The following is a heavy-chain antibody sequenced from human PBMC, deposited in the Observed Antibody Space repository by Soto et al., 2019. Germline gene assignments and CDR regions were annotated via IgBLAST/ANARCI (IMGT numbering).Heavy chain of an antibody. CDR3: ARVGSPGYRSGGYRPPPDY. J-gene: IGHJ4*02. Sequence: GGSLRLSCAASGFTFSTSTMNWVRQAPGQGLEWVSSISSSSTYTYYAASVKGRFTISRDNAKNSLYLQMNSLRAEDTAVYYCARVGSPGYRSGGYRPPPDYWGQGTLVTVSS. CDR1: GFTFSTST. V-gene: IGHV3-21*01. D-gene: IGHD2-15*01. CDR2: ISSSSTYT.